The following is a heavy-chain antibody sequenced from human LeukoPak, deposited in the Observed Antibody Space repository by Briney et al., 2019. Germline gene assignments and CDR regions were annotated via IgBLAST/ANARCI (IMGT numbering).Heavy chain of an antibody. CDR3: ARSEGLYYYDSSGWSNAFDI. Sequence: GGSLRLSCAASGFTFGSYDMHWVRQDTGKGLEWVSAIGTAGDTYYPGSVKGRFTISRENAKNSLYLQMNSLRAGDTAVYYCARSEGLYYYDSSGWSNAFDIWGQGTMVTVSS. J-gene: IGHJ3*02. CDR1: GFTFGSYD. D-gene: IGHD3-22*01. CDR2: IGTAGDT. V-gene: IGHV3-13*04.